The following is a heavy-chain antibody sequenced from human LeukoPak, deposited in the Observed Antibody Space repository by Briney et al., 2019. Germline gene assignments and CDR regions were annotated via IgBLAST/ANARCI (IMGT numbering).Heavy chain of an antibody. Sequence: SETLSLTCTVSGGSISSYYWSWIRQPPGKGVEWIGYIYYSGSTNYNPSLKSRVTISVDTSKNQFSLKLSSVTAADTAVYYCAREDGTTGTTAWFDPWGQGTLVTVSS. D-gene: IGHD1-1*01. CDR3: AREDGTTGTTAWFDP. CDR2: IYYSGST. V-gene: IGHV4-59*01. J-gene: IGHJ5*02. CDR1: GGSISSYY.